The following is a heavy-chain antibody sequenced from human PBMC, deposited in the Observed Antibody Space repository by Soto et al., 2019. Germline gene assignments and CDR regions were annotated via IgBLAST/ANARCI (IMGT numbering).Heavy chain of an antibody. D-gene: IGHD7-27*01. CDR1: GDSVSSNSAA. Sequence: SQTLSLTCAISGDSVSSNSAAWNWIRQSPSRGLEWLGRTYYRSKWYNDYAVSVKSRITINPDTSKNQFSLQLNSVTPEDTAVYYCARTLSASWDYYYYGMDVWGQGTTVTVSS. CDR3: ARTLSASWDYYYYGMDV. J-gene: IGHJ6*02. CDR2: TYYRSKWYN. V-gene: IGHV6-1*01.